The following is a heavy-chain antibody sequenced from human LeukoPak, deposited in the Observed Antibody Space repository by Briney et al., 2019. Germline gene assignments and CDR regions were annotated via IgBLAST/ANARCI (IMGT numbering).Heavy chain of an antibody. CDR2: ISSSSSYI. CDR3: ARDAEASGYYSRFDY. V-gene: IGHV3-21*01. Sequence: GGSLRLSCAASGFTFSSYSMNWVRQAPGKGLEWVSSISSSSSYIYYADSVKGRFTISSDHSTNTVYLQMNILRVEDTAFYYCARDAEASGYYSRFDYWGQGTLVTVSS. CDR1: GFTFSSYS. D-gene: IGHD3-22*01. J-gene: IGHJ4*02.